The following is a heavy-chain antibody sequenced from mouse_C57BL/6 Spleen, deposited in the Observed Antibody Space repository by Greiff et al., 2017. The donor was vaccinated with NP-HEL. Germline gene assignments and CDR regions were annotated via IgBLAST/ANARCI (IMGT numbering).Heavy chain of an antibody. D-gene: IGHD3-2*02. Sequence: VQLQQPGAELVKPGASVKLSCKASGYTFTSYWMQWVKQRPGQGLEWIGEIDPSDSYTNYNQKFKGKATVTVDTSSSTAYRQLSSLTAEDSAVDDCARGRSSGSTGFAYWGQGTLVTVSA. V-gene: IGHV1-50*01. J-gene: IGHJ3*01. CDR1: GYTFTSYW. CDR3: ARGRSSGSTGFAY. CDR2: IDPSDSYT.